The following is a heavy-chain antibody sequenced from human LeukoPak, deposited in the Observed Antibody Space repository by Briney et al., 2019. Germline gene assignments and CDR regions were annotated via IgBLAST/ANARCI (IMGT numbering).Heavy chain of an antibody. Sequence: ASVKVSCKASGYTFTGYYMHWVRQAPGQGLEWMGWINPNSGGKNYAQKFQGRVTMTRDTSISTAYMELSRLRSDDTAVYYCARASSGWGGSDYWGQGTLVTVSS. CDR1: GYTFTGYY. CDR3: ARASSGWGGSDY. J-gene: IGHJ4*02. V-gene: IGHV1-2*02. D-gene: IGHD6-19*01. CDR2: INPNSGGK.